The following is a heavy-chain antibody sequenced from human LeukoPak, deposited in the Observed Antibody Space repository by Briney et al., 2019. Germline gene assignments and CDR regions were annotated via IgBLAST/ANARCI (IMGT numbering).Heavy chain of an antibody. CDR3: ARDLFSIFGFGELLGSGVGLDY. J-gene: IGHJ4*02. CDR1: GYTFTSYA. CDR2: INAGNGNT. V-gene: IGHV1-3*01. Sequence: ASVKVSCKASGYTFTSYAMHWVRQAPGQRLEWMGWINAGNGNTKYSRKFQGRVTITRDTSASTAYMELSSLRSEDTAVYYCARDLFSIFGFGELLGSGVGLDYWGQGTLVTVSS. D-gene: IGHD3-10*01.